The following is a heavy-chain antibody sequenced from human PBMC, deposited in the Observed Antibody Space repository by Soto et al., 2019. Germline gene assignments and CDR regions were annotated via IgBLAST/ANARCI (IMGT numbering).Heavy chain of an antibody. J-gene: IGHJ3*02. CDR3: ARHVKGGYSYGYRIDAFDI. CDR1: GGSFSGYY. V-gene: IGHV4-34*01. CDR2: INHSGST. D-gene: IGHD5-18*01. Sequence: SETLSLTCAVYGGSFSGYYWSWIRQPPGKGLEWIGEINHSGSTNYNPSLKSRVTISVDTSKNQFSLKLSSVTAADTAVYYCARHVKGGYSYGYRIDAFDIWGQGTMVTVSS.